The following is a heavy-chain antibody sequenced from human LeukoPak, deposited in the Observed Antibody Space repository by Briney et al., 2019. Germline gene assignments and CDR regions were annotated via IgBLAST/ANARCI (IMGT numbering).Heavy chain of an antibody. CDR2: INPNSGGT. CDR3: ARSNYYGSGSYRYYFDY. J-gene: IGHJ4*02. CDR1: GYTFTGYY. D-gene: IGHD3-10*01. Sequence: ASVKVPCKASGYTFTGYYMHWVRQAPGQGLEWMGWINPNSGGTNYAQKFQGRVTMTRDTSISTAYMELSRLRSDDTAVYYCARSNYYGSGSYRYYFDYWGQGTLVTVSS. V-gene: IGHV1-2*02.